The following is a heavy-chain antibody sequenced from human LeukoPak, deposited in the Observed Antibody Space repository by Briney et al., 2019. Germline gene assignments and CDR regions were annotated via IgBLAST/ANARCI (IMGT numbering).Heavy chain of an antibody. J-gene: IGHJ4*02. V-gene: IGHV4-61*09. CDR3: ARRQYHGSGSYSQGFVFDY. CDR2: INHSGST. Sequence: SQTLSLTCTVSGGSISSGSYYWSWIRQPAGKGLEWIGEINHSGSTNYNPSLKSRVTISVDTSKNQFSLKLSSVTAAHTAVYYCARRQYHGSGSYSQGFVFDYWGQGILVTVSS. D-gene: IGHD3-10*01. CDR1: GGSISSGSYY.